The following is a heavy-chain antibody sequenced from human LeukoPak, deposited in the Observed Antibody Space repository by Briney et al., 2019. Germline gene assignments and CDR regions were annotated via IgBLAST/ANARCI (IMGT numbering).Heavy chain of an antibody. CDR2: INAGNGDT. V-gene: IGHV1-3*01. J-gene: IGHJ4*02. CDR3: ARAGYQPPLLGSSY. CDR1: GYTFTTYG. D-gene: IGHD2-2*01. Sequence: GASVKVSCKASGYTFTTYGIHWVRQAPGQRLEWMGWINAGNGDTKYSQKFQGRVSITRDTSASTAYMELSSLRSEDTAVYYCARAGYQPPLLGSSYWGQGTLVTVSS.